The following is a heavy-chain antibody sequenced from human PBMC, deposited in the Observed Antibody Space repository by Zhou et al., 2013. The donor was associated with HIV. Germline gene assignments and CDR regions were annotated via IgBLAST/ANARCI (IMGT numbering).Heavy chain of an antibody. D-gene: IGHD6-13*01. J-gene: IGHJ4*02. CDR3: ARDPPRYSNSWYGESDKNYFDS. CDR2: ISAYNGYT. V-gene: IGHV1-18*01. Sequence: QVQLVQSGAEVKKPGSSVTVSCKVSGGTFSNYAVSWVRQAPGQGLEWMGWISAYNGYTNYAQKFQGRVSMTTDTSTSTAYMELRSLRSDDTAVYYCARDPPRYSNSWYGESDKNYFDSWGQGTLVTVSS. CDR1: GGTFSNYA.